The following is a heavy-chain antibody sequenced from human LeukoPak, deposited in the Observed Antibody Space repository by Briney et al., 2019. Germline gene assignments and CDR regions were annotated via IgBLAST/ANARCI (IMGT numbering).Heavy chain of an antibody. J-gene: IGHJ4*02. CDR3: ARVRSGYYLDT. CDR1: GFTFSNYG. D-gene: IGHD3-3*01. CDR2: ISGGGDTT. V-gene: IGHV3-23*01. Sequence: PGGSLRLSCAASGFTFSNYGVTWVRQAPGKGLEWVSVISGGGDTTFYADFVKGRFTISRDNSKDTLFLQMNSLRAEDTAVYHCARVRSGYYLDTWGQGTLVTVSS.